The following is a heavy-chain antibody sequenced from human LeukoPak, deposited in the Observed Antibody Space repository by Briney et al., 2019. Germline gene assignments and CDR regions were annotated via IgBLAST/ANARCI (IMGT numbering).Heavy chain of an antibody. CDR1: GYTFTSYG. CDR2: ISAYSGNT. Sequence: ASVKVSCKASGYTFTSYGISWVRQAPGQGLEWMGWISAYSGNTNYAQKLQGRVTMTTDTSTSIAYMELSSLRSEDTAVYYCARRLGYCSDGSCYSLNYWGQGTLVTVSS. CDR3: ARRLGYCSDGSCYSLNY. J-gene: IGHJ4*02. V-gene: IGHV1-18*01. D-gene: IGHD2-15*01.